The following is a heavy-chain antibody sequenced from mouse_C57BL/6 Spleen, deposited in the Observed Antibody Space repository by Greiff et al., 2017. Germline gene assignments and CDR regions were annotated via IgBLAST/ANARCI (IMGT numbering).Heavy chain of an antibody. Sequence: EVKLVESGGGLVQPKGSLKLSCAASGFTFNTYAMHWVRQAPGKGLEWVARLRSKSSNYATYYADSVKDRFTISRDDSQSMLYLQMNNLKTEDTAMYYCVREGGDGSLAWFAYWGQGTLVTVSA. J-gene: IGHJ3*01. CDR1: GFTFNTYA. CDR2: LRSKSSNYAT. D-gene: IGHD2-3*01. V-gene: IGHV10-3*01. CDR3: VREGGDGSLAWFAY.